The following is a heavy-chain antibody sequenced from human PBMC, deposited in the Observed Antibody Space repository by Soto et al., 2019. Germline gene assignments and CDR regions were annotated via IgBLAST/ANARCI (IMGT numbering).Heavy chain of an antibody. V-gene: IGHV1-8*01. CDR1: GYTFTSYD. D-gene: IGHD2-15*01. J-gene: IGHJ5*02. Sequence: GASVKVSCKASGYTFTSYDINWVRQATGQGLEWMGWMNPNSGNTGYAQKFQGRVTMTRNTSISTAYMELSSLRSEDTAVYYCARGSFSGGSCYSVWFDPWGQGTLVTVSS. CDR2: MNPNSGNT. CDR3: ARGSFSGGSCYSVWFDP.